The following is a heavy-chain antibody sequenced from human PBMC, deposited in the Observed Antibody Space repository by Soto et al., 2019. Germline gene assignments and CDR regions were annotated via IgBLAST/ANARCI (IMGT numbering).Heavy chain of an antibody. CDR1: GGSISSGGYY. Sequence: QVQLQESGPGLVKPSQTLSLTCTVSGGSISSGGYYWSWIRQHPGKGLEWIGYIYYSGRTYYTPSLKSRFTISVDTSNNQFSPKLSSVTAADTAVYYCARVRYWSGGSCYPRFDPWGQGTLVTVSS. D-gene: IGHD2-15*01. CDR3: ARVRYWSGGSCYPRFDP. CDR2: IYYSGRT. V-gene: IGHV4-31*03. J-gene: IGHJ5*02.